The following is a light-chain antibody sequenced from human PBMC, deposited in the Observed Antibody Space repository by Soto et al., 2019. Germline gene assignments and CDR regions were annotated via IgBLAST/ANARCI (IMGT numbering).Light chain of an antibody. CDR2: DAS. J-gene: IGKJ4*01. Sequence: EIVLTQSPATLSLSPGERATLSCRASQSVRSFLVWYQQRPGQAPRLLIYDASNRATGIPARFSGSGSGTDFTLTISSLAPEDFAVYYCQHRISWPLTVGGGTKVEI. V-gene: IGKV3-11*01. CDR1: QSVRSF. CDR3: QHRISWPLT.